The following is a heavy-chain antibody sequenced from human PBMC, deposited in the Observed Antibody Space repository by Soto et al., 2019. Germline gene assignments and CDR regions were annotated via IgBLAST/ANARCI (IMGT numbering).Heavy chain of an antibody. CDR2: IYHSGSI. CDR3: ASKFGELLADAFDI. V-gene: IGHV4-4*02. CDR1: NASIPSRKW. Sequence: TLSLTCTLTNASIPSRKWWTCVRQTPGKGLEWIGEIYHSGSINHNPSLKSRVTMSVDKSKNQFSLKMTSVTAADTGVYYCASKFGELLADAFDIWGQGTVVT. D-gene: IGHD3-10*01. J-gene: IGHJ3*02.